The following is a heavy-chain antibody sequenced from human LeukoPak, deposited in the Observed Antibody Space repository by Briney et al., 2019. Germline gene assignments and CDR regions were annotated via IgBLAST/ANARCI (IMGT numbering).Heavy chain of an antibody. D-gene: IGHD4-17*01. Sequence: GGSLRLSCAASGFTFSNAWMSWVRQAPGKGLEWVGRTKSKTDGGTTDYAAPVKGRFTISRDDSKNTLYLQMNSLKTEDTAVYYCTTTTVTMILDAFDYWGQGTLVTVSS. CDR2: TKSKTDGGTT. CDR3: TTTTVTMILDAFDY. J-gene: IGHJ4*02. V-gene: IGHV3-15*01. CDR1: GFTFSNAW.